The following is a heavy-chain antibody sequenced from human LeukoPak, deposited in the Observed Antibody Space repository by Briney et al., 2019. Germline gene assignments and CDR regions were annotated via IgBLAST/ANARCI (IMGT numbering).Heavy chain of an antibody. D-gene: IGHD3-16*01. J-gene: IGHJ3*02. CDR3: ARDRKGADAFDI. CDR1: GYTFTSYD. Sequence: ASVKVSCKASGYTFTSYDINWVRQATGQGLEWMGWMNPNSGNTGYAQKFQGRVTMTRNTSISTAYMELSSLRSEDTAVYYCARDRKGADAFDIWGQGTMVTVSS. V-gene: IGHV1-8*01. CDR2: MNPNSGNT.